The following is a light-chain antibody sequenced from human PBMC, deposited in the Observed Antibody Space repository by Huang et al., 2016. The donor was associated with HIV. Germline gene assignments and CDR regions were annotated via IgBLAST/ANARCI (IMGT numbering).Light chain of an antibody. Sequence: QLTQSPSSLSASVGDKVTITCRASQGIYNYLAWYQHKPGKAPNLLIYTASTLQSGVPSRFSGSGSGTDFTLTISSLQPEDFAAYYCQQRHSYPITFGQGTRLEIK. CDR3: QQRHSYPIT. J-gene: IGKJ5*01. V-gene: IGKV1-9*01. CDR2: TAS. CDR1: QGIYNY.